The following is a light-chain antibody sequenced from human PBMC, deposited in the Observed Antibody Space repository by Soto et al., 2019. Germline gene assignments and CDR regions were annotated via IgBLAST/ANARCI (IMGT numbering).Light chain of an antibody. J-gene: IGLJ2*01. V-gene: IGLV1-51*01. Sequence: QSVLTQPPAVSAAPGQKVTISCSGRSSNIGNNYVSWYQQLPGTAPKLLIYDNNQRPSGIPDRFSGSKSGTSATLGITRLQTGDEAHYYCGALDSSLGVVFGGGTKVTVL. CDR2: DNN. CDR3: GALDSSLGVV. CDR1: SSNIGNNY.